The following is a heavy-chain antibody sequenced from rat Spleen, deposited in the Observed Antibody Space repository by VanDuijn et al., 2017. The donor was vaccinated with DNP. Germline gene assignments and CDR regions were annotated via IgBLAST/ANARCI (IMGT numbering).Heavy chain of an antibody. J-gene: IGHJ4*01. V-gene: IGHV2S12*01. CDR2: ISTGGFT. D-gene: IGHD4-3*01. Sequence: QVQLKESGPGLVQPSQTLSLTCDVSGFSLTDFALSWVRQPPGKGLEWIAAISTGGFTYYNSALKSRLSISRDTSRSQVFLKLNRLQTENTATYYCARDLIIRDTTSAMDAWGQGTSVTVSS. CDR3: ARDLIIRDTTSAMDA. CDR1: GFSLTDFA.